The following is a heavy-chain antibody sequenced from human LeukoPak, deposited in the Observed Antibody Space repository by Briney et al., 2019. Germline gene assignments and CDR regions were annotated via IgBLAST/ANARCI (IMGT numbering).Heavy chain of an antibody. CDR1: GFTFSSYA. CDR2: ISYDGSNK. V-gene: IGHV3-30-3*01. D-gene: IGHD6-19*01. CDR3: ARTQQYSSGWCPGAFDI. Sequence: GGSLRLSCAASGFTFSSYAMHWVRQAPGKGLEWVAVISYDGSNKYYADSVKGRFTISRDNSKNTLYLQMNSLRAEDTAVYYCARTQQYSSGWCPGAFDIWGQGTMVTVSS. J-gene: IGHJ3*02.